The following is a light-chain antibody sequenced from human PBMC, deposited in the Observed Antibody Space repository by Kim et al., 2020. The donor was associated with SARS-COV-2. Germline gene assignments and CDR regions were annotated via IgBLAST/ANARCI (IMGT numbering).Light chain of an antibody. CDR3: QQYNNWPWT. J-gene: IGKJ1*01. V-gene: IGKV3-15*01. CDR1: QTVKYN. Sequence: ETVMTQSPATLSVSPGERATLSCRASQTVKYNLAWYQQKPGQAPRLLIYGVSTRATGIPARFSGSGSGTDFTLTINSLQSEDFAVYSCQQYNNWPWTFSQGTKVDIK. CDR2: GVS.